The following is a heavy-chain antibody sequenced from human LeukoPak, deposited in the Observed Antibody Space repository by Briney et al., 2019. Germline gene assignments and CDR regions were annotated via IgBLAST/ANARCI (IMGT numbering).Heavy chain of an antibody. J-gene: IGHJ4*02. V-gene: IGHV4-39*07. Sequence: SETLSLTCTVSGGSISSSSYYWGWIRQPPGKGLEWIGSIYYSGSTYYNPSLKSRVTISVDTSKNQFSLKLSSVTAADTAVYYCARTRRLSIVGAAEGHFDYWGQGTLVTVSS. D-gene: IGHD1-26*01. CDR2: IYYSGST. CDR3: ARTRRLSIVGAAEGHFDY. CDR1: GGSISSSSYY.